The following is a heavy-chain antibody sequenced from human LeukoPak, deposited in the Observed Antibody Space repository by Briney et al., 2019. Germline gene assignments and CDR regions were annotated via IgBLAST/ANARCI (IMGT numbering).Heavy chain of an antibody. CDR2: ISSSGSPI. J-gene: IGHJ4*02. Sequence: GGSLRLSCAASGFTFSSYEMNWVRQAPGKGLEWVSYISSSGSPIYCADSVKGRFTISRDNAKNSLYLQMNSLRAEDTAIYYCVLRGAVAAADFWGQGTLVTVSS. V-gene: IGHV3-48*03. D-gene: IGHD6-19*01. CDR1: GFTFSSYE. CDR3: VLRGAVAAADF.